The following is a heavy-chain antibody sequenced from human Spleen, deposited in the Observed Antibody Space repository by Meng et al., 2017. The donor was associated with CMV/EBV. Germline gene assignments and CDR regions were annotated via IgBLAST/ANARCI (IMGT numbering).Heavy chain of an antibody. D-gene: IGHD6-13*01. CDR2: ITWNSGSV. Sequence: SLKISCAASGFTFDDFAMHWVRQVPGKGLEWVSGITWNSGSVDYADSVKGRFSISRDNTKNSLYLQMNSLRPEDSALYYCTKDRGGNIWFNFDYWGRGILVTVSS. CDR1: GFTFDDFA. CDR3: TKDRGGNIWFNFDY. V-gene: IGHV3-9*01. J-gene: IGHJ4*02.